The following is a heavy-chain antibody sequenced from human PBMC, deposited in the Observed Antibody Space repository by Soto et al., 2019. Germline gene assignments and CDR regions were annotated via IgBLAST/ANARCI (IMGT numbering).Heavy chain of an antibody. Sequence: QVQLVQSGAEVKKPGAPVKVSCKASGYTFTSYGISWVRQAPGQGLEWMGWISAYNGNTNYAQKLQGRVTMTTDTSTSTAYMELRSLRSDDTAVYYCARDQDRIVGVYYYYYGMDVWGQGTTVTVSS. CDR2: ISAYNGNT. CDR1: GYTFTSYG. V-gene: IGHV1-18*04. CDR3: ARDQDRIVGVYYYYYGMDV. D-gene: IGHD1-26*01. J-gene: IGHJ6*02.